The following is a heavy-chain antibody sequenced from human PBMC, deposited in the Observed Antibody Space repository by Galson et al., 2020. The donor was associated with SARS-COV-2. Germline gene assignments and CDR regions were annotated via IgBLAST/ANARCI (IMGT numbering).Heavy chain of an antibody. J-gene: IGHJ6*03. D-gene: IGHD2-2*01. CDR3: ARRSGYQLLLNPCYYYYMVV. V-gene: IGHV4-34*01. CDR1: GGSFSGYY. Sequence: SETLSLTCAVYGGSFSGYYWSWIRQPPGKGLEWIGEINHSGSTNYNPSLKSRVTISVDTSKNQFSLKLSSVTAADKAVYYCARRSGYQLLLNPCYYYYMVVWGKGTTVTISS. CDR2: INHSGST.